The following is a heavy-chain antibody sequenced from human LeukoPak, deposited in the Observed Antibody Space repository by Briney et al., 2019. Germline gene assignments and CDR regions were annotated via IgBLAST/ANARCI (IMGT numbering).Heavy chain of an antibody. D-gene: IGHD3-16*01. V-gene: IGHV4-39*01. CDR3: ASPLGGFDN. J-gene: IGHJ4*02. CDR2: IYYTGST. CDR1: GGSISGSGYY. Sequence: SETLSLTCSVPGGSISGSGYYWAWIRQPPGKGLEWIGSIYYTGSTHYNSSLKSRVTMSVDTSKNQFSLKLSSVTAADMAVYYCASPLGGFDNWGQGTLVTVSS.